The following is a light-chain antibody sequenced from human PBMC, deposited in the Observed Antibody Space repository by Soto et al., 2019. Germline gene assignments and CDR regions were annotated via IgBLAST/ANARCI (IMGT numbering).Light chain of an antibody. Sequence: DIQMTQSPSTLSGSVVDRVTITCRSSQTISSWLALYQQKPGKAPKLLIYKASTLKSGVPSRFSVSGSGTEFTLTISSLQPDDFATYYCQHYNSYSEAFGQGTKVDIK. J-gene: IGKJ1*01. CDR1: QTISSW. V-gene: IGKV1-5*03. CDR2: KAS. CDR3: QHYNSYSEA.